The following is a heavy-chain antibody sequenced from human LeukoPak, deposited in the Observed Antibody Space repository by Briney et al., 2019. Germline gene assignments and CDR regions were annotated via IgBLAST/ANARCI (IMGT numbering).Heavy chain of an antibody. CDR2: IWYDGSNK. Sequence: PGRSLRLSCAASGFTFSSYGMHWVRQAPGKGLVWVAVIWYDGSNKYYADSVKGRFTISRDNSKNTLYLQMNSLRAEDTAVYYCANHKLGYCSSTSCYRNDAFDIWGQGTMVTVSS. J-gene: IGHJ3*02. V-gene: IGHV3-33*06. CDR3: ANHKLGYCSSTSCYRNDAFDI. CDR1: GFTFSSYG. D-gene: IGHD2-2*02.